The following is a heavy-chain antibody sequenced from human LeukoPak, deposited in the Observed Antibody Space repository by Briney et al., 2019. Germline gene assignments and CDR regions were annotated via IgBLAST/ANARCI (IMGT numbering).Heavy chain of an antibody. Sequence: SETLSLTCAVSGYSISSGYCWGWIRQPPGKGLDWIGSISHSGSTYYNPSLKSRVTISVDTCKNHFSLKLSSVTAADTAVYYCARDLRVSGSSFDYWGQGTLVTISS. J-gene: IGHJ4*02. CDR1: GYSISSGYC. V-gene: IGHV4-38-2*02. CDR3: ARDLRVSGSSFDY. D-gene: IGHD3-10*01. CDR2: ISHSGST.